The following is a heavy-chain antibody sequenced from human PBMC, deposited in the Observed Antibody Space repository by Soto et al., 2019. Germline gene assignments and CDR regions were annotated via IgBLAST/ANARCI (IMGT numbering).Heavy chain of an antibody. CDR3: AASGYSYGYPAYWFDP. J-gene: IGHJ5*02. Sequence: GASVKVSCKASGFTFTSSAVQWVRQARGQRLEWIGWIVVGSGNTNYAQKFQERVTITRDMSTSTAYMELSSLRSEDTAVYYCAASGYSYGYPAYWFDPWGQGTLVTVSS. V-gene: IGHV1-58*01. CDR1: GFTFTSSA. D-gene: IGHD5-18*01. CDR2: IVVGSGNT.